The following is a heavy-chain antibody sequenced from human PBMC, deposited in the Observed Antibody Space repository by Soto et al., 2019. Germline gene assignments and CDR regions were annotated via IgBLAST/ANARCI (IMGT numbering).Heavy chain of an antibody. J-gene: IGHJ6*02. Sequence: ASVKVSCKASGYTFTSYGFSWFGQAPGQGLEWMGWISAYNGHTNYAQKFQGRVTMTTDTSTDTVYVDLRGLRSDDTAVYYCARDHGGSYYAWVYYGMNVWGQGTSVTVSS. CDR3: ARDHGGSYYAWVYYGMNV. CDR2: ISAYNGHT. D-gene: IGHD1-26*01. V-gene: IGHV1-18*01. CDR1: GYTFTSYG.